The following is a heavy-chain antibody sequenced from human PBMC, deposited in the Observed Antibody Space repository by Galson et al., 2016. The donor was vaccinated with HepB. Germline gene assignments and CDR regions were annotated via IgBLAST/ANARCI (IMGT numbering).Heavy chain of an antibody. D-gene: IGHD6-19*01. J-gene: IGHJ1*01. CDR1: GFTFSRFW. CDR2: IKEDGSKT. V-gene: IGHV3-7*03. CDR3: AKYGDEAGWNFHH. Sequence: SLRLSCAASGFTFSRFWMNWVRQAPGKGLECVASIKEDGSKTFYVDSVKGRFTMSRDNVEESVTLQMNSLRAEDTAVYYCAKYGDEAGWNFHHWGQGTLVTVSS.